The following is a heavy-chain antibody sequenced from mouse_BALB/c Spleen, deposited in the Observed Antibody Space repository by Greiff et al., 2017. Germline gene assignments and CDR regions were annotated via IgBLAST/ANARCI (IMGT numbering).Heavy chain of an antibody. CDR3: ARSATTVVASDYYAMDY. J-gene: IGHJ4*01. CDR1: GYTFTSYY. Sequence: VQLQQPGAELVKPGASVKLSCKASGYTFTSYYMYWVKQRPGQGLEWIGGINPSNGGTNFNEKFKSKATLTVDKSSSTAYMQLSSLTSEDSAVYYCARSATTVVASDYYAMDYWGEGTSVTVSS. D-gene: IGHD1-1*01. V-gene: IGHV1S81*02. CDR2: INPSNGGT.